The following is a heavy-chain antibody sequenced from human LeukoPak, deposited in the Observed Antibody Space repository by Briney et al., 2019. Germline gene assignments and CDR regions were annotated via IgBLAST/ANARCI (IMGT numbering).Heavy chain of an antibody. V-gene: IGHV4-59*08. Sequence: SETLSLTCTVSGGSISSYYWSWIRQPPGKGLEWIGYIYYSGSTNYNPSLKSRVTISVDTSKNQFSLKLSSVTAADTAVYYCARHVSSSWHIYGMDVWGQGTTVTVSS. D-gene: IGHD6-13*01. CDR3: ARHVSSSWHIYGMDV. CDR1: GGSISSYY. CDR2: IYYSGST. J-gene: IGHJ6*02.